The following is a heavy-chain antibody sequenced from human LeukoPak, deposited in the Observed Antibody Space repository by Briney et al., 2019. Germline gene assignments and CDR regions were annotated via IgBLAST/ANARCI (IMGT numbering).Heavy chain of an antibody. CDR3: ARYNVGATSGSDAFDI. D-gene: IGHD3-22*01. CDR2: MNPNSGNT. Sequence: ASVKVSCKASGYTFTSYDINWVRQATGQGLEWMGWMNPNSGNTGYAQKFQGRVTMTRNTSISTAYMELSSLRSEDTAVYYCARYNVGATSGSDAFDIWGQGTMVTVSS. CDR1: GYTFTSYD. J-gene: IGHJ3*02. V-gene: IGHV1-8*01.